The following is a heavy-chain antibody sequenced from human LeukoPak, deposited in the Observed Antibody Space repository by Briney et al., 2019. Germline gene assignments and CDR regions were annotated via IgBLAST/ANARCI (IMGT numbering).Heavy chain of an antibody. CDR3: ARVIKITPDWFDP. CDR1: GYTFTSYD. D-gene: IGHD5-24*01. Sequence: ASVKVSCKASGYTFTSYDINWVRQPAGQGLEWMGCMNPNSGNTGNAQKFQGRVTMPRNTPISTAYMELSSLRSEDTAVYYCARVIKITPDWFDPWGQGTLVTVSS. CDR2: MNPNSGNT. V-gene: IGHV1-8*01. J-gene: IGHJ5*02.